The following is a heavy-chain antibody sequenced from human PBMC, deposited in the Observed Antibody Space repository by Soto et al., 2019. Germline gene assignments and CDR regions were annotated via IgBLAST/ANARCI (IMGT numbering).Heavy chain of an antibody. J-gene: IGHJ4*02. Sequence: QVQLVQSGAEVKKPGSSVKVSCKASGGTFSSYAISLVRQAPGQGLEWMGGIIPIFGTADYAQKFQGRVTITADESTSTAYMELSSLRSEDTAVYYCASHYDSSGYYYRGLDYWGQGTLVTVSS. CDR1: GGTFSSYA. CDR3: ASHYDSSGYYYRGLDY. D-gene: IGHD3-22*01. V-gene: IGHV1-69*12. CDR2: IIPIFGTA.